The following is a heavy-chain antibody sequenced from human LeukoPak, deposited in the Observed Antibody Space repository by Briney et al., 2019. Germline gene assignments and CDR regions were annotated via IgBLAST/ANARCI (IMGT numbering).Heavy chain of an antibody. CDR1: GGSFSGYY. J-gene: IGHJ5*02. CDR3: ARCYSGSYYWFDP. Sequence: SETLSLTCAVYGGSFSGYYWSWIRQPPGKGLEWIGEINHSGSTNYNPSLKSRVTISVDTSKNQFSLKLSSVTAADTAVYYCARCYSGSYYWFDPWGQGTLVTVSS. V-gene: IGHV4-34*01. D-gene: IGHD1-26*01. CDR2: INHSGST.